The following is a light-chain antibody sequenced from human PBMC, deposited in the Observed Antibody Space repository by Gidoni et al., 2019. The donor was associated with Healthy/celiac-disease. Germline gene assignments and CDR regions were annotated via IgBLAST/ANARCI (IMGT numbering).Light chain of an antibody. CDR1: QSVRSY. CDR3: QQRSNWPQYT. V-gene: IGKV3-11*01. J-gene: IGKJ2*01. Sequence: EIVLTQSPATLSLSPGERATLSCRASQSVRSYLACYQQKPGQAPRLLIYDASNRATGIPARFSGSGSGTDFTLTISSLEPEYFAVYYCQQRSNWPQYTFGQGTKLEIK. CDR2: DAS.